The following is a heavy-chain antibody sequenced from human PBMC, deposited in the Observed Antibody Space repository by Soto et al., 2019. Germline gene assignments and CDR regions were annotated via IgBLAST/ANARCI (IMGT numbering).Heavy chain of an antibody. CDR1: GYTFTSYA. Sequence: QVPLVQSGAEVKKPGASVKVSCKASGYTFTSYAMHWVRQAPGQRLEWMGWINAGNGNTKYSQKFQGRVTITRDTSASTAYMELSSLRSEDTAVYYCAYGSGSYYRSPSGYWGQGTLVTVSS. CDR2: INAGNGNT. V-gene: IGHV1-3*01. CDR3: AYGSGSYYRSPSGY. J-gene: IGHJ4*02. D-gene: IGHD3-10*01.